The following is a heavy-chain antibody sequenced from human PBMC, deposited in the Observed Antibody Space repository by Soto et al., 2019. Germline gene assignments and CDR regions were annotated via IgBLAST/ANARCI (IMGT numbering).Heavy chain of an antibody. J-gene: IGHJ5*02. CDR3: ARAPEALLLWFGDSGWFDP. CDR2: ISAYNGNT. D-gene: IGHD3-10*01. CDR1: GYTFTSYG. Sequence: QVQLVQSGAEVKKPGASVKVSCKASGYTFTSYGISWVRQAPGQGLEWMGWISAYNGNTNYAQKLQGRVTMTTDTSTCTAYMELRSLRSDDTAVYYCARAPEALLLWFGDSGWFDPWGQGTLVTVSS. V-gene: IGHV1-18*01.